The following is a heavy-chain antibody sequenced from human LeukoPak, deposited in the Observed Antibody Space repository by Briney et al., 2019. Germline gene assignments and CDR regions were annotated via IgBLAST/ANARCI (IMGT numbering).Heavy chain of an antibody. CDR3: ARDRYDYGDYATFDI. D-gene: IGHD4-17*01. CDR1: GFTFDDYA. V-gene: IGHV3-9*01. J-gene: IGHJ3*02. Sequence: GRSLRLSCAASGFTFDDYAMHWVRQAPGKGLEWVSGISWNSGSIGYADSVKGRFTISRDNAKNSLYLQMNSLRAEDTAVYYCARDRYDYGDYATFDIWGQGTMVTVSS. CDR2: ISWNSGSI.